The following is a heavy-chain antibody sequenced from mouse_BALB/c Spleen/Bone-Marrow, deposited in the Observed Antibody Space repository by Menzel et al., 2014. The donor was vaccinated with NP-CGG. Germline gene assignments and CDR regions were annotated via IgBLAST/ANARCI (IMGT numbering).Heavy chain of an antibody. V-gene: IGHV1-54*01. CDR2: INPGSGGT. CDR1: GYAFTNYL. Sequence: LQQSGAELVRPGTSVKVSCKASGYAFTNYLIELVKQRPGQGLEWIGVINPGSGGTNYNEKFKAKATLTADKSSSTAYMQLSSLTSDDSAVYFCARCLTGTSAMDYWGQGTSVTVSS. D-gene: IGHD4-1*01. J-gene: IGHJ4*01. CDR3: ARCLTGTSAMDY.